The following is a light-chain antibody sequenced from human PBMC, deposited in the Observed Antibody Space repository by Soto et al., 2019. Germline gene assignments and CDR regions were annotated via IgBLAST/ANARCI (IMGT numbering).Light chain of an antibody. Sequence: QSVLTQPPSVSGAPGQRVTISCTGSSSNIGAGYDVHWYQQRPGTAPKLLIFGNINRPSGVPDRFSGSKSGTSASLAITGLQAEDEGDYYCCSYEGSSPYVFATGTKVTVL. CDR1: SSNIGAGYD. CDR3: CSYEGSSPYV. V-gene: IGLV1-40*01. J-gene: IGLJ1*01. CDR2: GNI.